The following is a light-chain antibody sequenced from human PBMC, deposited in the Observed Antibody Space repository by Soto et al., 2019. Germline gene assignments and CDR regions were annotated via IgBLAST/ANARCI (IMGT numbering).Light chain of an antibody. CDR1: SSNIGSTT. CDR2: NNN. J-gene: IGLJ3*02. CDR3: AALDDSLNGVV. Sequence: QSVLTQPPSASGTPGQRVTIACSGSSSNIGSTTVKWYQQLPGTAPKLLIYNNNQRPSGVPDRFSGSKSGTSASLAISGLKSEDEADYYCAALDDSLNGVVFGGGTQLTVL. V-gene: IGLV1-44*01.